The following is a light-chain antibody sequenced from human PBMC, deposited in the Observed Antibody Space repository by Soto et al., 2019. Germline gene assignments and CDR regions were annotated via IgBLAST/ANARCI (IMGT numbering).Light chain of an antibody. CDR3: MQGTDWPYT. J-gene: IGKJ2*01. CDR1: QSPVTTDGNTY. V-gene: IGKV2-30*01. Sequence: DLVMTQSPLSLPVTLGQPASISCTSSQSPVTTDGNTYLNWFQQRPGQSPRRLIYKVSIRDSGVPDRFSGSGSGTEFTLKISRVEVEDVGVYYCMQGTDWPYTFGQGTKLEI. CDR2: KVS.